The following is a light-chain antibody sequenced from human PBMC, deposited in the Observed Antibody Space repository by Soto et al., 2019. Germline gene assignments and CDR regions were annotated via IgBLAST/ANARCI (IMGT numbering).Light chain of an antibody. CDR2: AAS. Sequence: DIQMTQSPSSLSASVGDRVTITCRASQGISNYLVWYQQKPGKVPKLLIYAASTLQSGVPSRFSGSGSGTDFTVTISSVQPEDVATYYSQKYNEAQWAFGQGTKVEIK. CDR3: QKYNEAQWA. V-gene: IGKV1-27*01. CDR1: QGISNY. J-gene: IGKJ1*01.